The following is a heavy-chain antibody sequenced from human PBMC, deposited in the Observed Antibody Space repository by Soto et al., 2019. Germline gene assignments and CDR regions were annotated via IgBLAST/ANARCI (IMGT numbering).Heavy chain of an antibody. J-gene: IGHJ3*02. CDR2: ISGSGGST. CDR3: AKDKNSRKDIVVVPADAFDI. CDR1: GFTFSSDA. V-gene: IGHV3-23*01. D-gene: IGHD2-2*01. Sequence: GGSLRLSCAASGFTFSSDAMSWVRQAPGKGLEWVSAISGSGGSTYYADSVKGWVTISRDNSKNTLYLQMNSLRAEVTAVYYCAKDKNSRKDIVVVPADAFDIWGQGTMVTVSS.